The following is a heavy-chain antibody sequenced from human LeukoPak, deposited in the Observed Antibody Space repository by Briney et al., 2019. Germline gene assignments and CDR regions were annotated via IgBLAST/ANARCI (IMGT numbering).Heavy chain of an antibody. V-gene: IGHV3-30-3*01. J-gene: IGHJ3*02. CDR3: ARCPVVATICGDASDI. Sequence: PGGSLRLSCAASGFTFSSYAMHWVRQAPGKGLEWVAVISYDGSNKYYADSVKGRFTISRDNSKNTLYLQMNSLRAEDTAVYYCARCPVVATICGDASDIWGQGTMVTVSS. D-gene: IGHD5-12*01. CDR1: GFTFSSYA. CDR2: ISYDGSNK.